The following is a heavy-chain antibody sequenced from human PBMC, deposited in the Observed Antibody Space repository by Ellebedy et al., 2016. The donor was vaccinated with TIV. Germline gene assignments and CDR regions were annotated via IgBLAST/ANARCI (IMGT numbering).Heavy chain of an antibody. D-gene: IGHD3-3*01. V-gene: IGHV3-48*04. J-gene: IGHJ6*02. Sequence: GESLKISCAASGLTFGSHSMNWVRQAPGKGLEWIANISSSATSSYYAGSVKGRFTISRDNAKNSLFLQMNSLRVEDTGVYYCAGDPPQSGFALDVWGQGTTVTVSS. CDR1: GLTFGSHS. CDR3: AGDPPQSGFALDV. CDR2: ISSSATSS.